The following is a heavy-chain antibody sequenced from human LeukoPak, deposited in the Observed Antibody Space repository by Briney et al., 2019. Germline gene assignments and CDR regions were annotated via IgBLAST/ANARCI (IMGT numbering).Heavy chain of an antibody. V-gene: IGHV3-21*01. CDR2: ISSSSNYI. CDR1: GFSFSSYS. Sequence: PGGSLRLSCAASGFSFSSYSMKWVRQAPGKGLEWVSSISSSSNYIYYADSVKGRFTISRDNAKKSLYLQMDSLRVEDTAVYYCGREAPSVEVDYWGQGTLVTVSS. CDR3: GREAPSVEVDY. J-gene: IGHJ4*02.